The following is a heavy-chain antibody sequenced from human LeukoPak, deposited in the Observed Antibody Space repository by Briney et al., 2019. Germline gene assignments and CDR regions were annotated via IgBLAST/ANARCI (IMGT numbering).Heavy chain of an antibody. D-gene: IGHD3-3*01. CDR3: ARDRRMTLFGVVMRWFDP. CDR1: GFTFSSHE. Sequence: NPGGSLLLSCAAPGFTFSSHEMNSVRQPPAKGLEWIRRISYNGTTYYNPSLKRRVTISVDTSKNQFSLRLNSVTAADTAVYYCARDRRMTLFGVVMRWFDPWGQGALVTVSS. V-gene: IGHV4-39*07. CDR2: ISYNGTT. J-gene: IGHJ5*02.